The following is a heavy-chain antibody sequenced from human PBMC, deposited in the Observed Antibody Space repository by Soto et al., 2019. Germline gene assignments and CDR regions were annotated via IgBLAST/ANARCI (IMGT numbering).Heavy chain of an antibody. J-gene: IGHJ4*02. CDR3: ARVSYDMVSTVAGTFTPFDY. Sequence: QVQLVQSGAEVKKPGASVKVSCKASGYTFTSYGISWVRQAPGQGLEWMGWISAYNGNTNYAQKLQGRVTMTTDTSTSTAYMELRSLRSDDTAVYYCARVSYDMVSTVAGTFTPFDYWGQGTLVTVSS. CDR2: ISAYNGNT. V-gene: IGHV1-18*01. D-gene: IGHD6-19*01. CDR1: GYTFTSYG.